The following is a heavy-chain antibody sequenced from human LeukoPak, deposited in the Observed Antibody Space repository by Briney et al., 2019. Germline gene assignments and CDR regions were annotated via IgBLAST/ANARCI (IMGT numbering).Heavy chain of an antibody. V-gene: IGHV3-23*01. CDR1: GFTFSSYA. CDR3: AKDPSWEHDYGDQD. CDR2: ISGSGGST. Sequence: PGGSLRLSCAASGFTFSSYAMSWVRQAPGKGLEWVSAISGSGGSTYYADSVKGRFTISRDNSKNTLYLQMNSLRAEDAAVYYCAKDPSWEHDYGDQDWGQGTLVTVSS. J-gene: IGHJ4*02. D-gene: IGHD4-17*01.